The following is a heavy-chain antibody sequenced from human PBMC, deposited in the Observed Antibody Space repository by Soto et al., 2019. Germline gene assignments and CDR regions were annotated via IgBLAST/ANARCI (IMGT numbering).Heavy chain of an antibody. V-gene: IGHV3-21*01. CDR2: LSSSSSYI. J-gene: IGHJ4*02. Sequence: EVQLVESGGGLVKPGGSLRLSCAASGFTFSSYSMNWVRQAPGEGLEWVSSLSSSSSYIYYADSVKGRFTISRDNAKQALYLKMNSLRAEDTAVYYCARVGGSDYCGQGTLVTVSS. CDR1: GFTFSSYS. CDR3: ARVGGSDY. D-gene: IGHD2-15*01.